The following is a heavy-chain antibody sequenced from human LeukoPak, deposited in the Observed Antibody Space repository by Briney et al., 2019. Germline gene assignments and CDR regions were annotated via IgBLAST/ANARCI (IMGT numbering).Heavy chain of an antibody. CDR3: ARDPGSAFGGVIVKVYYYYMDV. J-gene: IGHJ6*03. CDR1: GITGYS. CDR2: ISSSSNYI. V-gene: IGHV3-21*01. D-gene: IGHD3-16*02. Sequence: GSLRLSCAASGITGYSMHWVRQAPGKGLEWVCSISSSSNYIYCADSVKGRFTISRDNAKNSLYLQMNSLRAEDTAVYYCARDPGSAFGGVIVKVYYYYMDVWGKGTTVTVSS.